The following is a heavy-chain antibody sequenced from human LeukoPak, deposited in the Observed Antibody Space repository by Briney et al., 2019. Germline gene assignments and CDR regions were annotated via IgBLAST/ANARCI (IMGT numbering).Heavy chain of an antibody. CDR1: GFTFSTSG. CDR3: ARDPSSDRFQYFDY. CDR2: MSITYSNI. V-gene: IGHV3-21*01. J-gene: IGHJ4*02. D-gene: IGHD6-19*01. Sequence: GGSLRLSCAASGFTFSTSGMNWVRQAPGKGLEWVSSMSITYSNIYYADSVKGRFTMSRDNAKNSLYLQMSGLTAEDTAVYYCARDPSSDRFQYFDYWGQGALVTVSS.